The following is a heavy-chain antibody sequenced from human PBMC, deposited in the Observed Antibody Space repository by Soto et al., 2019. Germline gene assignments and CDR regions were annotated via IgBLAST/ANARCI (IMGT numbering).Heavy chain of an antibody. J-gene: IGHJ3*02. V-gene: IGHV3-23*01. CDR3: AKVPTGEMGTVFQAFDI. Sequence: EVQLLESGGGLVQPGGSLRLSCVASEFTFASYAMSWVRQAPGKGLEWVSSISGSGGSTYYADSVKGRFAVSRDNSKSTLYLQMNSLRDEDTAVHYCAKVPTGEMGTVFQAFDIWGQGTMVTVSS. D-gene: IGHD5-18*01. CDR1: EFTFASYA. CDR2: ISGSGGST.